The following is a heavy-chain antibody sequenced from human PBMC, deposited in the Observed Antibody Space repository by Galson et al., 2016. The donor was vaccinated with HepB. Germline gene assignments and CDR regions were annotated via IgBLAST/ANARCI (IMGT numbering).Heavy chain of an antibody. CDR3: AREGWDYDFWSGYSREAFDI. J-gene: IGHJ3*02. D-gene: IGHD3-3*01. Sequence: SLRLSCAASGFTFGDYYMTWIRQAPGKGLQWVAYISGSTIYTNYADSVRGRFTISRDNAKNSLYLQMNSLRAEDTAVYYCAREGWDYDFWSGYSREAFDIWGQGTMVTVSS. CDR2: ISGSTIYT. V-gene: IGHV3-11*06. CDR1: GFTFGDYY.